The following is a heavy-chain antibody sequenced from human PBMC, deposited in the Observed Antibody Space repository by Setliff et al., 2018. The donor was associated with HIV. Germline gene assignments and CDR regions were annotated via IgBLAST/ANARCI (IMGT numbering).Heavy chain of an antibody. D-gene: IGHD1-26*01. CDR2: ISGSGGST. J-gene: IGHJ5*02. CDR1: GFSFSGYW. V-gene: IGHV3-23*01. CDR3: AKDLGRVDWFDP. Sequence: PVGSLRLSCAASGFSFSGYWMHWVRQAPGKGLEWVSVISGSGGSTFYADSVKGRFTISRDNSKNTVYLQMNSLRAEDTAVYYCAKDLGRVDWFDPWGQGTLVTVSS.